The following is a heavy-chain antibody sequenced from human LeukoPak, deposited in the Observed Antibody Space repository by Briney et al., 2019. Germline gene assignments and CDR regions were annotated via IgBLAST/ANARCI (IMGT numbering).Heavy chain of an antibody. V-gene: IGHV4-4*07. CDR2: IYTSGST. J-gene: IGHJ4*02. D-gene: IGHD3-22*01. CDR3: ARGEYYYDSSGYYSYFDY. Sequence: PSETLSLTCNVSGGSISSYYWSWIRQPAGKGLEWIGRIYTSGSTNYNPSLKSRVTMSVDTSKNQFSLKLSSVTAADTAVYYCARGEYYYDSSGYYSYFDYWGQGTLVTVSS. CDR1: GGSISSYY.